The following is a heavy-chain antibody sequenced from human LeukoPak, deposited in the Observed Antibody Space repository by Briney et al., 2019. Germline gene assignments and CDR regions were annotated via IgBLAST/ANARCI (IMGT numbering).Heavy chain of an antibody. CDR1: GGSISSGGYY. V-gene: IGHV4-30-2*01. D-gene: IGHD2-15*01. CDR3: AKSLAGYCSGGSCYGGAFDI. Sequence: SETLTLTCTVSGGSISSGGYYWSWIRQPPGKGLEWIGYIYHSGSTYYNPSLKSRVTISVDRSKNQFSLKLSSVTAADTAVYYRAKSLAGYCSGGSCYGGAFDIWGQGTMVTVSS. CDR2: IYHSGST. J-gene: IGHJ3*02.